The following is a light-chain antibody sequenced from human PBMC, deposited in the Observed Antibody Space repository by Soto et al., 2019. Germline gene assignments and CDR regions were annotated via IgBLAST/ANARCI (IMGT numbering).Light chain of an antibody. CDR2: GAS. CDR1: QSVSSSN. V-gene: IGKV3-15*01. Sequence: EIVLTQSPGTLSLSPGERATLSCRASQSVSSSNLAWYQQKPGQAHRLLIYGASTRATGIPARFSGSGSGTEFTLTIRSLQSEDFAVYYCKQYNNWPETFGQGTKVDIK. CDR3: KQYNNWPET. J-gene: IGKJ1*01.